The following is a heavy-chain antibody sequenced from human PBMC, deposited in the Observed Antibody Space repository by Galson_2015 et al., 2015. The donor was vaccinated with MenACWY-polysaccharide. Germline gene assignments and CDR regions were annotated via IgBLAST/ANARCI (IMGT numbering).Heavy chain of an antibody. CDR3: ARAGRDGSGSFYPRGFDP. V-gene: IGHV3-33*01. Sequence: SLRLSCAASEFTFSNYAIHWVRQAPGKGLEWVAVIWDDGRKRYYADSVKGRFIISRDNSENMLFLQMNNLRADDTAVYYCARAGRDGSGSFYPRGFDPWGQGPPVSVSS. CDR2: IWDDGRKR. J-gene: IGHJ5*02. D-gene: IGHD3-10*01. CDR1: EFTFSNYA.